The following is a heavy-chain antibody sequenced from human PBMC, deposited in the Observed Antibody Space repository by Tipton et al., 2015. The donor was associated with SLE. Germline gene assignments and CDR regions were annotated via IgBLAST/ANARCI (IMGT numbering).Heavy chain of an antibody. J-gene: IGHJ3*02. Sequence: TLSLTCTVSGGSISSSSYYWGWIRQPPGKGLEWIGSIYYSGSTYYNPPLKSRVTISVDTSKNQFSLKLSSVTAADTAVYYCASIQLWPTIGAFDIWGQGTMVTVSS. CDR3: ASIQLWPTIGAFDI. V-gene: IGHV4-39*01. D-gene: IGHD5-18*01. CDR1: GGSISSSSYY. CDR2: IYYSGST.